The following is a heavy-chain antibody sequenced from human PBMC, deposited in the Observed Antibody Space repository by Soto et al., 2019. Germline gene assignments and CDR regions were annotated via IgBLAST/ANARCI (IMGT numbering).Heavy chain of an antibody. CDR2: ISFEGSYK. Sequence: VGSLRLSCEASGFAIRSNAIHWVRQAPGKGLEWVAVISFEGSYKYYADSVKGRFTVSRDNSKNTVSLQMDSLTGEDSALYYCVRAAGIAAAGSSQGVLWGQGTLVTVSS. CDR3: VRAAGIAAAGSSQGVL. D-gene: IGHD6-13*01. J-gene: IGHJ4*02. V-gene: IGHV3-30*04. CDR1: GFAIRSNA.